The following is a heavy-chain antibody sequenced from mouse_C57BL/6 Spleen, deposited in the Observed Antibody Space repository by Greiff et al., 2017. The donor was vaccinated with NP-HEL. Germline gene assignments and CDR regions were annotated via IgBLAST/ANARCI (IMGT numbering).Heavy chain of an antibody. J-gene: IGHJ1*03. Sequence: QVQLQQSGPELVKPGASVKISCKASGYSFTSYYIHWVKQRPGQGLEWIGWIYPGSGNTKYNEKFKGKATLTADTSSSTAYMQLSSLTSEDSAVYYCARTDENYYGSSWYFDVWGTGTTVTVSS. V-gene: IGHV1-66*01. CDR2: IYPGSGNT. D-gene: IGHD1-1*01. CDR1: GYSFTSYY. CDR3: ARTDENYYGSSWYFDV.